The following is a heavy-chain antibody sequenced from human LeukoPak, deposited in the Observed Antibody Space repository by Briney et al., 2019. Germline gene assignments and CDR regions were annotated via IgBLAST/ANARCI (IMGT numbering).Heavy chain of an antibody. CDR1: GYTFTGYY. V-gene: IGHV1-2*06. CDR2: INPKSGGT. J-gene: IGHJ4*02. CDR3: AISTSPYVIEVWTNGPLDY. D-gene: IGHD3-22*01. Sequence: ASVKVSCKASGYTFTGYYMHWVRQAPGQGLEWMGRINPKSGGTNYAQEFRGRVTTTRDTSINTAYMELSRVRSDDTAVYYCAISTSPYVIEVWTNGPLDYWGQGTLVTVSS.